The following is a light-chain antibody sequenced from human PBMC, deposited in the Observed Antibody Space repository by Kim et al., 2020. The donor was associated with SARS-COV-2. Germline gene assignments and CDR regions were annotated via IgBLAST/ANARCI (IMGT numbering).Light chain of an antibody. J-gene: IGKJ1*01. CDR2: MAS. Sequence: SVGDRVTITCRSSQSIENWLAWYQQKPGTAPNLLIYMASILESGVPSRFSGSGSGSEFTLSISSLQPDDSATYYCQQYNTYSPSTFGQGTKVDIK. CDR3: QQYNTYSPST. V-gene: IGKV1-5*03. CDR1: QSIENW.